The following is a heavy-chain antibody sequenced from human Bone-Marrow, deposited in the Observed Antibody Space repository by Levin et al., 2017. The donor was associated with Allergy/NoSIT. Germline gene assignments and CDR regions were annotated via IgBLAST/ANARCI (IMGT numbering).Heavy chain of an antibody. D-gene: IGHD2-8*01. CDR2: ISSSSSYI. CDR3: ARVRGNGAAFDI. Sequence: GGSLRLSCAASGFTFSSYSMNWVRQAPGKGLEWVSSISSSSSYIYYADSVKGRFTISRDNAKNSLYLQMNSLRAEDTAVYYCARVRGNGAAFDIWGQGTMVTVSS. J-gene: IGHJ3*02. V-gene: IGHV3-21*01. CDR1: GFTFSSYS.